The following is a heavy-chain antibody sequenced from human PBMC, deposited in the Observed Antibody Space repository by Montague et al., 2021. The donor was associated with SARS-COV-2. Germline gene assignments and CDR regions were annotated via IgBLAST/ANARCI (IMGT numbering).Heavy chain of an antibody. V-gene: IGHV4-59*02. CDR1: GGSVSSYY. J-gene: IGHJ5*02. Sequence: SENLSLTCSVSGGSVSSYYLNWIRQTPGKGLEWIGNIYYSGSTNYNPSLKSRVTISVDTSKNQFSLKLSSVTAADTAVYYCARDRPPYYYDNSGHFLHGWFDPWGQGTLVTVSS. CDR2: IYYSGST. D-gene: IGHD3-22*01. CDR3: ARDRPPYYYDNSGHFLHGWFDP.